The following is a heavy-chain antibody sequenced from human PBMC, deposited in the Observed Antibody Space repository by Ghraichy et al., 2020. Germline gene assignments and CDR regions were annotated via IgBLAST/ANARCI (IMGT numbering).Heavy chain of an antibody. V-gene: IGHV3-23*01. CDR1: GFTFSSYA. CDR3: AKDPHPADWGPYDY. D-gene: IGHD7-27*01. CDR2: ISGSGGST. Sequence: GGSLRLSCAASGFTFSSYAMSWVRQAPGKGLEWVSAISGSGGSTYYADSVKGRFTISRDNSKNTLYLQMNSLRAEDTAVYYCAKDPHPADWGPYDYWGQGTLVTVSS. J-gene: IGHJ4*02.